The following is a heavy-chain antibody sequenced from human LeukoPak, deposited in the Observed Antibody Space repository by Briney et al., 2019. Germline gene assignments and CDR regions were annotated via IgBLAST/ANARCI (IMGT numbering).Heavy chain of an antibody. CDR3: TRDGLGDFWSGYSSFDY. J-gene: IGHJ4*02. CDR2: IRSKAYGGTT. D-gene: IGHD3-3*01. Sequence: GGSLRLSCTASGFTFGDYAMSWFRQAPGKGLEWVGFIRSKAYGGTTEYAASVRGRFTISRDDSKSIAYLQMNSLKTEDTAVYYCTRDGLGDFWSGYSSFDYWSQGTLVTVSS. V-gene: IGHV3-49*03. CDR1: GFTFGDYA.